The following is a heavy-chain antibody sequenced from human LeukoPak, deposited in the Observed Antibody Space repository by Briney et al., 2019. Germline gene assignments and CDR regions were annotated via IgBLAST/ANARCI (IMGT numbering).Heavy chain of an antibody. CDR3: AKDIGGDY. Sequence: GGSLRLSCAASGFTFSSYGMHWVRQAPGKGLEWVAFIQYGNNKYYADSVKGRFTISRDNSKNTLYLEMNSLRAEDTAVYYCAKDIGGDYWGQGTLVTVSS. J-gene: IGHJ4*02. CDR2: IQYGNNK. CDR1: GFTFSSYG. D-gene: IGHD3-16*01. V-gene: IGHV3-30*02.